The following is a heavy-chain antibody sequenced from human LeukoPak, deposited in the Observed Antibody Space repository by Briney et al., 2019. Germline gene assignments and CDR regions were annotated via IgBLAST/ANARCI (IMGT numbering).Heavy chain of an antibody. Sequence: GGSLRLSCAASGFTFSNYAMSWVRQAPGKGLQWVSAISGSGGSTYYADSVKGRFTISRDNSKNTLYLQMNSLRAEDTAVYYCAKSLGYSYGTFDYWGQGTLVTVSS. D-gene: IGHD5-18*01. J-gene: IGHJ4*02. CDR3: AKSLGYSYGTFDY. CDR1: GFTFSNYA. CDR2: ISGSGGST. V-gene: IGHV3-23*01.